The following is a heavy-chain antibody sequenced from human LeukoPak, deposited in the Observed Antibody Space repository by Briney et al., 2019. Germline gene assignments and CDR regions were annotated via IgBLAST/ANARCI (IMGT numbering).Heavy chain of an antibody. J-gene: IGHJ4*02. Sequence: ASVKVSCKASGGTFSSYAISWVRQAPGQGLEWMGGIIPIFGTANYAQKFQGRVTITADESTSTAYMELSSLRSEDTAVYYCARVGLKFGPRTKSTSLYYFDYWGQGTLVTVSS. V-gene: IGHV1-69*13. D-gene: IGHD2-2*01. CDR2: IIPIFGTA. CDR3: ARVGLKFGPRTKSTSLYYFDY. CDR1: GGTFSSYA.